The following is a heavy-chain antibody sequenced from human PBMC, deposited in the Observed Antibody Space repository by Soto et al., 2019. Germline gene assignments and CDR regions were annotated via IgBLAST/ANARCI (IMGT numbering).Heavy chain of an antibody. CDR1: GFTFSSYG. CDR3: ARDGVLLWFGDPPYLGMDV. CDR2: IWYDGSNK. D-gene: IGHD3-10*01. J-gene: IGHJ6*02. Sequence: QVQLVESGGGVVQPGRSLRLSCAASGFTFSSYGMHWVRQAPGKGLEWVAVIWYDGSNKYYADSVKGRFTISRDNSKNTLYLQMNSLRAEDTAVYYCARDGVLLWFGDPPYLGMDVWGQGTTVTVSS. V-gene: IGHV3-33*01.